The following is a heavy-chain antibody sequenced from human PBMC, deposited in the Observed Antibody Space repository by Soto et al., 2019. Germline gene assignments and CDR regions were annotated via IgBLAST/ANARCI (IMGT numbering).Heavy chain of an antibody. J-gene: IGHJ4*02. CDR1: GFTFSDYY. CDR2: ISSSGSTI. Sequence: GGSLRLSCAASGFTFSDYYMSWIRQAPGKGLEWVSYISSSGSTIYYADSVKGRFTISRDNAKNSLYLQMNSLRAEDTAVYYCARARYCSSTSCYADFDFWGQGTLVTVSS. D-gene: IGHD2-2*01. V-gene: IGHV3-11*01. CDR3: ARARYCSSTSCYADFDF.